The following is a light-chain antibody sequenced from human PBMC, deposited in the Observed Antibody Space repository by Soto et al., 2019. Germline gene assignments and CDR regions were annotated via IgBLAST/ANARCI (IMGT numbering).Light chain of an antibody. V-gene: IGKV3-15*01. Sequence: EIMLKQSPATLSVSPGARATRSCRASQGVSSNFAWFQQKPGQAPRLLIYGASTRATGIPARFSGSGSGTEFTLTISSLQSEDFAVYYCQQYSNWPWTFGEGTKVDIK. J-gene: IGKJ1*01. CDR1: QGVSSN. CDR3: QQYSNWPWT. CDR2: GAS.